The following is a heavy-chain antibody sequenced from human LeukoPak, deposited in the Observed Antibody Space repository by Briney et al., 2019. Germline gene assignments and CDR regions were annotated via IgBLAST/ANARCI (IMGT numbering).Heavy chain of an antibody. V-gene: IGHV3-21*01. CDR3: ARLGFGELFLDY. J-gene: IGHJ4*02. D-gene: IGHD3-10*01. Sequence: GGSLRLSCAASGFTFSSYSMNWVRQAPGKGLEWVSSISSSSSYIYYADSVKGRFTISGDNAKNSLYLQMNSLRAEDTAVYYCARLGFGELFLDYWGQGTLVTVSS. CDR2: ISSSSSYI. CDR1: GFTFSSYS.